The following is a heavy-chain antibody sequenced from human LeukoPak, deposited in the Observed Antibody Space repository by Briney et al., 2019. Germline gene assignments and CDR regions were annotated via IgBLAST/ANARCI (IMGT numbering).Heavy chain of an antibody. CDR2: ISGSGDST. CDR3: AKDYPLDY. Sequence: GESLRLSCAASGFTFSSYTMHWVRQAPGKGLEWVSAISGSGDSTYYADSVRGRFTISRDNSKNTLSLQMNSLRGEDTAVYYCAKDYPLDYWGQGTLVTVSS. CDR1: GFTFSSYT. J-gene: IGHJ4*02. V-gene: IGHV3-23*01.